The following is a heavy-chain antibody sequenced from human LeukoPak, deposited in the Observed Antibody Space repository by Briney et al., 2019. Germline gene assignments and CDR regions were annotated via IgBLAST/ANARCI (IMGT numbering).Heavy chain of an antibody. D-gene: IGHD4-17*01. CDR3: ARGEYGDYLDY. Sequence: PGGSLRLSCAASGFTVSSNYMSWVRQAPGKGLEWVSVIYSGGSTYYADSVKGRFTTSRDNSKNTLYLQMNSLRAEDTAVYYCARGEYGDYLDYWGQGTLVTVSS. V-gene: IGHV3-66*02. CDR2: IYSGGST. J-gene: IGHJ4*02. CDR1: GFTVSSNY.